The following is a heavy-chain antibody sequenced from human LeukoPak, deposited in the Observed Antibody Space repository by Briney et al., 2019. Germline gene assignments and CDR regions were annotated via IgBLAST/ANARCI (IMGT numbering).Heavy chain of an antibody. CDR1: GFTFSRYG. Sequence: GGSLRLSCAASGFTFSRYGMHWVRQAPGKGLEWVAFIRSDGSDTYYEDSVKGRFTISRDDSRNTLYLQMNSLRAEDTAVYYCARDYSWAVDYWGRGTLVTVSS. D-gene: IGHD5-18*01. V-gene: IGHV3-30*02. CDR3: ARDYSWAVDY. J-gene: IGHJ4*02. CDR2: IRSDGSDT.